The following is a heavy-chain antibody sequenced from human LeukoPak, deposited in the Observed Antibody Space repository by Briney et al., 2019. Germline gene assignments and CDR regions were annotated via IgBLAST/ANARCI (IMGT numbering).Heavy chain of an antibody. Sequence: GASVKVSCKASGYTFINYGTSWVRQAPGQGLEWMGLISAYNGNTNYAQKLQGRVTMTTDTSTSTAYMELRSLRSDDTAVYYCARENEDYYDSSGYPDYWGQGTLVAVSS. CDR3: ARENEDYYDSSGYPDY. D-gene: IGHD3-22*01. J-gene: IGHJ4*02. CDR2: ISAYNGNT. CDR1: GYTFINYG. V-gene: IGHV1-18*01.